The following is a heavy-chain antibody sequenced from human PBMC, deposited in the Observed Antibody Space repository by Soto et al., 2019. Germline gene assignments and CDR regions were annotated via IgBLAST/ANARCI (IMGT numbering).Heavy chain of an antibody. CDR3: AREVEMEPRGNWFDP. CDR1: GYTFTSYG. D-gene: IGHD1-1*01. Sequence: QVQLVQSGAEVKKPGASVKVSCKASGYTFTSYGISWVRQAPGQGLEWMGWISACNGNTNYAQQFQGRVTMTTDTSTSTADMELRSLRSDDTAVYYCAREVEMEPRGNWFDPWGQGTLVTVSS. CDR2: ISACNGNT. J-gene: IGHJ5*02. V-gene: IGHV1-18*01.